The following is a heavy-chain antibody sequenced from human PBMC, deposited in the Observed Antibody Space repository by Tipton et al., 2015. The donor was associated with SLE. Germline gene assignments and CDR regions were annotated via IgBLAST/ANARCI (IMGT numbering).Heavy chain of an antibody. J-gene: IGHJ3*02. V-gene: IGHV3-30*02. CDR3: ARGLKHVFDFWSGYLRDDAFDI. Sequence: SLRLSCAASGFTFSMYGMHWVRQAPGKGLEWVAFIRYDENIQEYTDSVRGRFTISRDNSMNTVYLQMNSLRAEDTAVYYCARGLKHVFDFWSGYLRDDAFDIWGQGTMVTVSS. D-gene: IGHD3-3*01. CDR1: GFTFSMYG. CDR2: IRYDENIQ.